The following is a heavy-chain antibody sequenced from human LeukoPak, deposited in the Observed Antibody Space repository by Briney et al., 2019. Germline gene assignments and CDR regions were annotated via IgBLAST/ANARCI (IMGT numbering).Heavy chain of an antibody. V-gene: IGHV4-59*01. D-gene: IGHD1-26*01. CDR3: ARPSFRGSYSGGFDY. J-gene: IGHJ4*02. CDR2: IYYSGST. Sequence: PSETLSLTCTVSGGSISSYYWSWIRQPPGEGLEWIGYIYYSGSTNYNPSLKSRVTISVDTSKNQFSLKLSSVTAADTAVYYCARPSFRGSYSGGFDYWGQGTLVTVSS. CDR1: GGSISSYY.